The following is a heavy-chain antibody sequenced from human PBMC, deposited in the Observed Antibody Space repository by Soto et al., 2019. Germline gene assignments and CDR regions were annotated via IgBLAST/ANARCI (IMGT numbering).Heavy chain of an antibody. CDR3: ARADYYDSSGYYTALDY. D-gene: IGHD3-22*01. Sequence: PGGSLRLSCAASGFTFSSYAMHWVRQAPGKGLEWVGFIWYDGSNTFYAESVKGRFTISRDNSKNTVYLQINALRAEDTAVYYCARADYYDSSGYYTALDYWGQGTLVTVSS. V-gene: IGHV3-33*01. CDR1: GFTFSSYA. J-gene: IGHJ4*02. CDR2: IWYDGSNT.